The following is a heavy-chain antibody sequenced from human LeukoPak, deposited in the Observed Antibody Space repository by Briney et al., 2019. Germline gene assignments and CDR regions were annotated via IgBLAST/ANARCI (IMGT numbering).Heavy chain of an antibody. Sequence: PSETLSLTCAVYGGSFSGYYWSWIRQPPGKGLEWIGEINHSGSTNYNPSLKSRVTISVDTSKNQFSLKLSSVTAADTAVYYCARTIAAAAQNFDYWGHGTLVTVSS. CDR3: ARTIAAAAQNFDY. J-gene: IGHJ4*01. D-gene: IGHD6-13*01. V-gene: IGHV4-34*01. CDR1: GGSFSGYY. CDR2: INHSGST.